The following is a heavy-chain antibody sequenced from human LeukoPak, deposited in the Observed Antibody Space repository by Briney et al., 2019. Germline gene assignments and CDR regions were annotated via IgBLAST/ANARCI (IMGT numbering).Heavy chain of an antibody. J-gene: IGHJ4*02. CDR2: ISVHHGTT. CDR3: ARDLKSDEGDYGDVLPGY. V-gene: IGHV1-18*01. CDR1: GYTFSKFV. Sequence: ASVKVSCKTSGYTFSKFVITWVRQAPGQGLESMGWISVHHGTTHYVEKFHDRLTLTTDTSTRTAYMELKSLTSDDTAVYYCARDLKSDEGDYGDVLPGYWGQGTLVTVS. D-gene: IGHD4-17*01.